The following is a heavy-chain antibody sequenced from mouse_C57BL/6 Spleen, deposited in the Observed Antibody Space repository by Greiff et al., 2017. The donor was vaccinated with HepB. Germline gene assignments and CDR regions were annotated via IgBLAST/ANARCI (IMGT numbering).Heavy chain of an antibody. Sequence: EVQLQQSGPELVKPGASVKISCKASGYSFTGYYMNWVKQSPEKSLEWIGEINPSTGGTTYNQKFKAKATLTVDKSSSTAYMQLKSLTSEDSAVYYCARGGNYYDYDVYGYFDVWGTGTTVTVSS. CDR3: ARGGNYYDYDVYGYFDV. V-gene: IGHV1-42*01. CDR2: INPSTGGT. J-gene: IGHJ1*03. CDR1: GYSFTGYY. D-gene: IGHD2-4*01.